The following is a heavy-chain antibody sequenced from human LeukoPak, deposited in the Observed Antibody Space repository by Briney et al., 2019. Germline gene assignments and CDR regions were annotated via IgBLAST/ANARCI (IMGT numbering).Heavy chain of an antibody. Sequence: ASVKVSCKASGYTFTGYYMHWVRQAPGQGLEWMGWINPNSGGTNYAQKFQGRVTMTRDTSISTAYMELSSLRSEDTAVYYCAKRNYDFWSGYYWGYFDYWGQGTLVTVSS. CDR1: GYTFTGYY. D-gene: IGHD3-3*01. CDR2: INPNSGGT. J-gene: IGHJ4*02. V-gene: IGHV1-2*02. CDR3: AKRNYDFWSGYYWGYFDY.